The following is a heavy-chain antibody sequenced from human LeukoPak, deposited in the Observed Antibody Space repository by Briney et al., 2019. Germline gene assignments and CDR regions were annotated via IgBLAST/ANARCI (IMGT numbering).Heavy chain of an antibody. CDR3: ASAWIAAAGSIDY. V-gene: IGHV4-34*01. CDR1: GGSFSGYY. J-gene: IGHJ4*02. D-gene: IGHD6-13*01. Sequence: PSETLSLTCAVYGGSFSGYYWSWIRQPPGKGLEWIGEINHSGSTNYNPSLKSRVTISVDTSKNQFSLKLSTVTAADTAVYYCASAWIAAAGSIDYWGQGTLVTVSS. CDR2: INHSGST.